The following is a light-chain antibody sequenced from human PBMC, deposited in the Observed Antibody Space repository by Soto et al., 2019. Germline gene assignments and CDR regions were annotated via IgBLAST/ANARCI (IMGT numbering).Light chain of an antibody. CDR3: QQYGSSLSIT. CDR1: QSVRSTY. CDR2: GAS. J-gene: IGKJ5*01. Sequence: EIVLTQSPGTLSLSPGERATLSCRASQSVRSTYLAWYQQKPGQAPRLLIHGASSRATGIPDRFSGSGSGTAFTLTISRLEPEDFAVYYCQQYGSSLSITFGQGTRLEIK. V-gene: IGKV3-20*01.